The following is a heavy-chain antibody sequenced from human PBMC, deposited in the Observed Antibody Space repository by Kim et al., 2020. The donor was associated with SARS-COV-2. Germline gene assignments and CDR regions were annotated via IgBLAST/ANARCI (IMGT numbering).Heavy chain of an antibody. CDR1: GGSINNYY. V-gene: IGHV4-4*07. Sequence: SETLSLTCTVSGGSINNYYWTWIRQPAGKGLEWIGLLYTSGTTNYNPSLKSRVALSVDTSQNQFSLRLTSVTAADTAVYYCARGLKYGVYLDHALDIWGQGILVTVSS. D-gene: IGHD2-8*01. CDR3: ARGLKYGVYLDHALDI. J-gene: IGHJ3*02. CDR2: LYTSGTT.